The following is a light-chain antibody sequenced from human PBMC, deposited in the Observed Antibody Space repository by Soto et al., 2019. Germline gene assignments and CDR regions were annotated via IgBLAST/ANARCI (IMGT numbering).Light chain of an antibody. Sequence: DIQMTQSPSSLSSSVGDRATITCQASQDIANFLNWYQQKPGKAPKLLIYDASNLETGVPSRFSGSGSWTDFTFTISSLQPEDIATYYCQQYDNLPPFTFGPGTKVDIK. V-gene: IGKV1-33*01. CDR3: QQYDNLPPFT. J-gene: IGKJ3*01. CDR2: DAS. CDR1: QDIANF.